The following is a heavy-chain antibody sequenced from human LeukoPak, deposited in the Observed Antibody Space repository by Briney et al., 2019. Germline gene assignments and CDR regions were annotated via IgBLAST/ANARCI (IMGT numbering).Heavy chain of an antibody. J-gene: IGHJ5*02. CDR3: AKGGWNAWFDP. CDR2: ISSDGAST. Sequence: GGSLRLSCAASGFTFSSFAMTWVRQAPGKGLEWVSIISSDGASTYYADPVKGRLTISRDNSKNTLYLQMNSLRAEDSALYYCAKGGWNAWFDPWGQGTLVTVSS. CDR1: GFTFSSFA. V-gene: IGHV3-23*01. D-gene: IGHD1-1*01.